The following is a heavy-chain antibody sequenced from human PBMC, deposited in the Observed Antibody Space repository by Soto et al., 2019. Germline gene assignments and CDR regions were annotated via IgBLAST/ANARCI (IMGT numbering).Heavy chain of an antibody. D-gene: IGHD6-13*01. CDR3: ARGPRLISSSWYDY. CDR1: GCSISSYY. J-gene: IGHJ4*02. Sequence: SETLSLTCTVSGCSISSYYWSWIRQPPGKGLEWIGYIYYSGSTNYNPSLKSRVTISVDTSKNQFSLKLSSVTAADTAVYYCARGPRLISSSWYDYWGQGTLVTVSS. V-gene: IGHV4-59*01. CDR2: IYYSGST.